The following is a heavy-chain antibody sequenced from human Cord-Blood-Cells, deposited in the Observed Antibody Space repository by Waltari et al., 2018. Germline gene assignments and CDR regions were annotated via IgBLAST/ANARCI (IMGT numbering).Heavy chain of an antibody. CDR1: GFTVSTTS. J-gene: IGHJ4*02. Sequence: EVQLVESGGGLIQPGGSLRLSCAASGFTVSTTSMSWVRQAPGKGLEWVSVIYSGGSTYYADSVKGRFTISRDNSKNTLYLQMNSLRAEDTAVYYCARWHYDFWSGYYDYWGQGTLVTVSS. D-gene: IGHD3-3*01. CDR2: IYSGGST. CDR3: ARWHYDFWSGYYDY. V-gene: IGHV3-53*01.